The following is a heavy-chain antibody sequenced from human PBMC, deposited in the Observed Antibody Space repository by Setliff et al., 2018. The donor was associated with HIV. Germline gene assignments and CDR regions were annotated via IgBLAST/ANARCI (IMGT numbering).Heavy chain of an antibody. D-gene: IGHD2-15*01. J-gene: IGHJ1*01. CDR2: VFYSGCS. V-gene: IGHV4-39*01. Sequence: SETLSLTCTVSGDSISTGRYYWGWIRQPPGKGLEWIGSVFYSGCSYYTPSLKSLVTISVDTSKNQFFLKLSSVNAADTAVYYCARHCSGGTCYGPDAENFLHWGQGTLVTVSS. CDR3: ARHCSGGTCYGPDAENFLH. CDR1: GDSISTGRYY.